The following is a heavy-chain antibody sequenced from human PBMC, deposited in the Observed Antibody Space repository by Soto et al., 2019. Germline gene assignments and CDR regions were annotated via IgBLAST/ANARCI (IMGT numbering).Heavy chain of an antibody. CDR3: ARYCWRGRLPYHFDF. CDR1: GYTFNSFG. V-gene: IGHV1-18*01. J-gene: IGHJ4*02. D-gene: IGHD5-12*01. Sequence: QVQLVQSGPEVKKPGASVKVSCKGSGYTFNSFGITWVRQAPGQGLEWMGWLSGYNANTKYAQKFQGRGTMTTDTSTSTAHMELRSLRSDDTTLYYCARYCWRGRLPYHFDFWGKGTLVTVS. CDR2: LSGYNANT.